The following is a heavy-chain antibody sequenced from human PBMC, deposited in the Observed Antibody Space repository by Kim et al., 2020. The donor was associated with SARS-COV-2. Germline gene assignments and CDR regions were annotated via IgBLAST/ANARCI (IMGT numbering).Heavy chain of an antibody. J-gene: IGHJ3*02. CDR1: GGSFSGYY. CDR2: INHSGST. CDR3: ARGTREWELPRCAFDI. D-gene: IGHD1-26*01. Sequence: SETLSLTCAVYGGSFSGYYWSWIRQPPGKGLEWIGEINHSGSTNYNPSLKSRVTISVDTSKNQFSLKLSSVTAADTAVYYCARGTREWELPRCAFDIWGQGTMVTVSS. V-gene: IGHV4-34*01.